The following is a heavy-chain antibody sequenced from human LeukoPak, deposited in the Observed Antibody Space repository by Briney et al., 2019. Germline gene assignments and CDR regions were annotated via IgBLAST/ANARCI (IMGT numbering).Heavy chain of an antibody. CDR1: GFIFSNYG. CDR3: AKDLRRRYYFGSGSRGGTFDI. D-gene: IGHD3-10*01. J-gene: IGHJ3*02. V-gene: IGHV3-30*18. Sequence: GRSLRLSCAASGFIFSNYGMQGVRQAPGKGREWVAVISYDGSNKYYADSVKGRFTISRDNSKNTLYLQMNSLRAEDTAVYYCAKDLRRRYYFGSGSRGGTFDIWGQGTMVTVSS. CDR2: ISYDGSNK.